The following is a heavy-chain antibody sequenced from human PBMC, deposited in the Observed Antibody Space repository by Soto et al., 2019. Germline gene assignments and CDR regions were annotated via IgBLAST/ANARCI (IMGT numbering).Heavy chain of an antibody. Sequence: GGSLRLSCAASGFTLSSYEMNWVRQAPGKGLEWVSYISGSGRTIYYADSVKGRFTISRDNAKDSLYLQMNSLRAEDTAVYYCARSGTYEPLYYWGQGTLVTVSS. CDR1: GFTLSSYE. CDR3: ARSGTYEPLYY. D-gene: IGHD1-26*01. V-gene: IGHV3-48*03. CDR2: ISGSGRTI. J-gene: IGHJ4*02.